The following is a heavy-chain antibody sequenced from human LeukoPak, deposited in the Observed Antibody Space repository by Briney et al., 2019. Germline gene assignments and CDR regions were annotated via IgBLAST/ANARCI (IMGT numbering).Heavy chain of an antibody. CDR3: AKGVGTTTGYFDY. Sequence: GGSLRLSCAASGFTFSSYVMHWVRQAPGKGLEWVAIISYDGSNEYYADSVKGRFTISRDNSKNTLYLQMNSLRAEDTAVYYCAKGVGTTTGYFDYWGQGTLVTVSS. CDR1: GFTFSSYV. CDR2: ISYDGSNE. D-gene: IGHD1-26*01. V-gene: IGHV3-30*04. J-gene: IGHJ4*02.